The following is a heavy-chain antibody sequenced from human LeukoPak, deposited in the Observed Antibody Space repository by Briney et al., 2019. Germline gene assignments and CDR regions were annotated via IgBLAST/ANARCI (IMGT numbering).Heavy chain of an antibody. V-gene: IGHV4-39*07. Sequence: SETLSLTCTVSGGSISSSSYYWGWIRQPPGKGLEWIGSIYYSGSTYYNPSLKSRVTISVDTSKNQFSLKLSSVTAADTAVYYCARDFGDDPGFDYWGQGTLVTVSS. J-gene: IGHJ4*02. CDR1: GGSISSSSYY. CDR2: IYYSGST. D-gene: IGHD3-16*01. CDR3: ARDFGDDPGFDY.